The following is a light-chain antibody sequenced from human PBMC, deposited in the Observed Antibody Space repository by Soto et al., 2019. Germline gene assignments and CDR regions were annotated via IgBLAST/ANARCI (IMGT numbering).Light chain of an antibody. V-gene: IGKV1-5*01. CDR2: DAS. CDR3: LQDYSYPYT. CDR1: QSISSW. Sequence: DSTTTQSLSTVSASVEDRVTITCRASQSISSWLARYQQEPGKAPKGLIFDASSLDTGVPSRFSGSGSGTEFTLTISNLQPEDFATYYCLQDYSYPYTFGQGTMVDI. J-gene: IGKJ2*01.